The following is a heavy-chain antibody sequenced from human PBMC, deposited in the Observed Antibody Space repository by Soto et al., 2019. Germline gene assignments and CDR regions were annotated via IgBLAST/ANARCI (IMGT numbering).Heavy chain of an antibody. J-gene: IGHJ6*02. CDR2: INHSGST. D-gene: IGHD2-8*01. CDR3: ARGLGYCTNGVCYRVEDYYYGMDV. Sequence: PSETLSLTCAVYGGSFSGYYWSWIRQPPGKGLEWIGEINHSGSTNYNPSLKSRVTISVDTSKNQFSLKLSSVTAADTSVYYCARGLGYCTNGVCYRVEDYYYGMDVWGQGTTVTVS. V-gene: IGHV4-34*01. CDR1: GGSFSGYY.